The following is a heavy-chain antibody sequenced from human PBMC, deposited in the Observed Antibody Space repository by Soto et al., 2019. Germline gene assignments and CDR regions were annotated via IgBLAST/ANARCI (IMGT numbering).Heavy chain of an antibody. J-gene: IGHJ4*02. Sequence: GGSLRLSCAASGFTFSSYAMSWVRQAPGKGLEWVSAISGSGGSTYYADSVKGRFTISRDNSKNTLYLQMNSLRAEDTAVYYCAKGLHGDYVGLDYFDYWGQGTLVTVSS. CDR3: AKGLHGDYVGLDYFDY. D-gene: IGHD4-17*01. CDR1: GFTFSSYA. CDR2: ISGSGGST. V-gene: IGHV3-23*01.